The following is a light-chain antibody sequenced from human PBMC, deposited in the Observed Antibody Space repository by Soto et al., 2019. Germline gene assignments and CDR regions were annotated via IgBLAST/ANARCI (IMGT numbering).Light chain of an antibody. V-gene: IGLV1-40*01. Sequence: QSVLTQPPSVSGAPGQRVTISCIGSSSNIGAGYDVHWYQQLPGTAPKLLIHGNSNRPSGVPDRFSGSKSGTSASLAITGLQAEDEADYYCQSYDSSLSVVFGGGTKVTVL. CDR1: SSNIGAGYD. CDR3: QSYDSSLSVV. J-gene: IGLJ2*01. CDR2: GNS.